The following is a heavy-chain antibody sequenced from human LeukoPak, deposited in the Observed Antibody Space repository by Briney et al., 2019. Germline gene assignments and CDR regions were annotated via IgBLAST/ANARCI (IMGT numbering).Heavy chain of an antibody. CDR2: IYSGGST. V-gene: IGHV3-66*01. CDR3: AREVEMATMGY. D-gene: IGHD5-24*01. J-gene: IGHJ4*02. CDR1: GFTVSSNY. Sequence: GGPLRLSCAASGFTVSSNYMSWVRQAPGKGLEWVSVIYSGGSTYYADSVKGRFTISRDNSKNTLYLQMNCLRAEDTAVYYCAREVEMATMGYWGQGTLVTVSS.